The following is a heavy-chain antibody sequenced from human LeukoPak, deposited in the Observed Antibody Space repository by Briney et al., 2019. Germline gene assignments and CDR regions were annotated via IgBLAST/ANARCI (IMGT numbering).Heavy chain of an antibody. CDR2: ISSSGSTI. J-gene: IGHJ5*02. CDR1: GFTFSDYY. CDR3: ARELVTPPYNWFDP. Sequence: PGGSLRLSCAASGFTFSDYYMSWIRQAPGKGLEWVSYISSSGSTIYYADSVKGRFTISRDNAKNSLYLQMNSLRAEDTAVYYCARELVTPPYNWFDPWGQGTLVTVSS. V-gene: IGHV3-11*04. D-gene: IGHD4-23*01.